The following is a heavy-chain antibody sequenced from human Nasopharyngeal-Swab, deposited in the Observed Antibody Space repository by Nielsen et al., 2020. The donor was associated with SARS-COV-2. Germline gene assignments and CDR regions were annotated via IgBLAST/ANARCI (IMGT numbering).Heavy chain of an antibody. V-gene: IGHV4-34*01. J-gene: IGHJ4*02. CDR2: INHSGST. CDR1: GRSFSGYY. CDR3: ARGRGY. Sequence: SETLSLTCAVYGRSFSGYYWSWIRQPPGKGLEWIGEINHSGSTNYNPSLKSRVTISVDTSKNQFSLKLSSVTAADTAVYYCARGRGYWGQGTLVTVSS.